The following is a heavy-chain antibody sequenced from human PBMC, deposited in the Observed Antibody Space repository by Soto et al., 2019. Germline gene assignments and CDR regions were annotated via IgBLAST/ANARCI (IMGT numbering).Heavy chain of an antibody. D-gene: IGHD2-8*01. CDR1: GFTFTSSA. V-gene: IGHV1-58*01. J-gene: IGHJ4*02. CDR2: IAVGSGYT. CDR3: AADATAWQQMVPSDY. Sequence: SVKVSCKASGFTFTSSAFQWVRQARGQRLEWIGWIAVGSGYTNYAQRFQDRVTLTRDMSTATTYMELSRLTSEDMAIYYCAADATAWQQMVPSDYWGQGTLVTVSS.